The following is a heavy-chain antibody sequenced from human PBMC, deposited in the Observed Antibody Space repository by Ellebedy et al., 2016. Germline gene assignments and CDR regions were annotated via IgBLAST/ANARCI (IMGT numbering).Heavy chain of an antibody. V-gene: IGHV1-24*01. CDR2: FDPEDGEI. Sequence: ASVKVSCXVSGYTLTEISMNWVRQAPGKGLEWMGGFDPEDGEIIYAQKFQGRVTISADESTTTAYMELTSLRSEDTAVYYCARERYYRSGDFDFWGQGTLLTVSS. CDR3: ARERYYRSGDFDF. J-gene: IGHJ4*02. CDR1: GYTLTEIS. D-gene: IGHD3-10*01.